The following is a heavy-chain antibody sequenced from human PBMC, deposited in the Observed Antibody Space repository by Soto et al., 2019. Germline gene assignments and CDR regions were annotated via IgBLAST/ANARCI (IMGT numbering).Heavy chain of an antibody. V-gene: IGHV3-23*01. CDR3: AKDLIMARGIRAFDI. D-gene: IGHD3-10*01. J-gene: IGHJ3*02. CDR1: GFAFGNYP. CDR2: ISGSGGMT. Sequence: EAQLLQSGGGLVPPGGSLRLSCVASGFAFGNYPMAWVRQTPGKGLQCISTISGSGGMTDYEASLRGRFTVYIDLSKDTVHLQMTSLRADDTAVYYCAKDLIMARGIRAFDIWGQGTTVTISS.